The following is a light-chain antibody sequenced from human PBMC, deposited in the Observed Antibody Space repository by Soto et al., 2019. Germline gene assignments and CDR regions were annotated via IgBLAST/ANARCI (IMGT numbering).Light chain of an antibody. CDR2: GAS. Sequence: DIQMTQSPSSLSASMGDRVSITCRASQSIGTDLNWYQQKPGKAPKLLIYGASTLQGGVPSRFSGSVSGTEFTLTISSLQPGDLATYFCQQTYSTPWTFGHGTTV. J-gene: IGKJ1*01. V-gene: IGKV1-39*01. CDR1: QSIGTD. CDR3: QQTYSTPWT.